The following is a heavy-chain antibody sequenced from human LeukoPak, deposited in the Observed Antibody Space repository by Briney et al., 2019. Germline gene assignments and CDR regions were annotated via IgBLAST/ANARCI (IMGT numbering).Heavy chain of an antibody. V-gene: IGHV3-30*03. CDR2: ISYDGSNK. CDR1: GFTFSSYG. Sequence: GGSLRLSCAASGFTFSSYGMHWVRQAPGKGLEWVAVISYDGSNKYYADSVKGRFTISRDNSKNTLYLQMNSLRAEDTAVYYCARDLYVYTSNWRGYFDCWGQGTLVTVSS. D-gene: IGHD6-13*01. J-gene: IGHJ4*02. CDR3: ARDLYVYTSNWRGYFDC.